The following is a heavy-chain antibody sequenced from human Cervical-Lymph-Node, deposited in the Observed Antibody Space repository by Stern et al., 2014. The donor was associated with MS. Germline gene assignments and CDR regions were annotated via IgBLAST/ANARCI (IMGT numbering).Heavy chain of an antibody. Sequence: EQLVESGGGVVQPGRSLRLSCAASGFTFSRNGMHWVRQALGKGLEWVAVIWYDESNDKYVDSVKGRFTISRDNSKNTLYLQMNSLRVEDTAVYYCVAYASGDNINHWGQGTLVTVSS. CDR2: IWYDESND. CDR1: GFTFSRNG. D-gene: IGHD6-19*01. J-gene: IGHJ5*02. V-gene: IGHV3-33*03. CDR3: VAYASGDNINH.